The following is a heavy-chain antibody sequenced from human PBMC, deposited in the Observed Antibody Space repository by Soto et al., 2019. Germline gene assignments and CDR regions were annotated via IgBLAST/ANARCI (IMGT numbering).Heavy chain of an antibody. J-gene: IGHJ4*02. Sequence: QVQLVQSGAEVKKPGSSVNVSCNASGGTFSSYAISWLLQSSGQGPEWMGGIIPIFGTANYAQKVQGRVTITADESTSTAYMELSSLRSEDTAVYYSARDPGPYRYWGQGTLVTVSS. CDR2: IIPIFGTA. D-gene: IGHD1-1*01. CDR3: ARDPGPYRY. V-gene: IGHV1-69*12. CDR1: GGTFSSYA.